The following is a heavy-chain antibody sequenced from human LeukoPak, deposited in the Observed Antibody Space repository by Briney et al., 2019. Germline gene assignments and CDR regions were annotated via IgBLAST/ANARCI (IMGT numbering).Heavy chain of an antibody. CDR1: GFSISSGYY. CDR3: ARLPPPSGYSDY. CDR2: IYHSGTT. V-gene: IGHV4-38-2*02. J-gene: IGHJ4*02. Sequence: SETLSLTCTVSGFSISSGYYWGWIRQPPGKGLEWIASIYHSGTTYSSPSLNSRVTMSVNTPKNQFSLELSSLTAADTAVYYCARLPPPSGYSDYWGQGILVTVSS. D-gene: IGHD3-22*01.